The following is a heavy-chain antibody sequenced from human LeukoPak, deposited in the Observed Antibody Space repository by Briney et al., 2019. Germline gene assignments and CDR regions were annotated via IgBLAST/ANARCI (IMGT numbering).Heavy chain of an antibody. V-gene: IGHV4-59*08. D-gene: IGHD2-15*01. J-gene: IGHJ2*01. CDR1: GGSISSYY. CDR2: IYYSGST. Sequence: SETLSLTCTVSGGSISSYYWSWIRQPPGKGLELIGYIYYSGSTYYNPSLKSRVTISVGTSKNQFSLKLSSVTAADTAVYYCARPRLYCSGGSCYGWYSDLWGRGTLATVSS. CDR3: ARPRLYCSGGSCYGWYSDL.